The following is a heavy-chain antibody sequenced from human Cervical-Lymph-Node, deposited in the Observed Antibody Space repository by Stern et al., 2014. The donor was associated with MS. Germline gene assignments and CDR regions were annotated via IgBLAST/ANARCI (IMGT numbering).Heavy chain of an antibody. J-gene: IGHJ4*02. D-gene: IGHD3-10*01. V-gene: IGHV3-23*04. CDR3: AKDTSYGFPPYYFDY. CDR2: ISGSASAT. Sequence: VQLVESGGGLVQPGGSLRLSCAASGFTFNNYAMSWVRQAPGQGLEWVSAISGSASATYYVDSVKGRFTISRDNSKNTLYLQMNSLRAEDTAVYSCAKDTSYGFPPYYFDYWGQGTLVTVSS. CDR1: GFTFNNYA.